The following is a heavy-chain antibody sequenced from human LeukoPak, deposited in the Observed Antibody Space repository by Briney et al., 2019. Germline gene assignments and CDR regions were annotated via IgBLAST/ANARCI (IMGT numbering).Heavy chain of an antibody. D-gene: IGHD3-9*01. V-gene: IGHV4-39*07. J-gene: IGHJ3*02. CDR1: GGSISSSSYY. CDR2: IYYSGST. Sequence: PSETLSLTCTVSGGSISSSSYYWGWIRQPPGTGLEWIGSIYYSGSTYYNPSLKSRVTVSIDTSKNQDSLKLSSMTAADTAVYYCARGFDGPNAFDIWGQGAMVTVSS. CDR3: ARGFDGPNAFDI.